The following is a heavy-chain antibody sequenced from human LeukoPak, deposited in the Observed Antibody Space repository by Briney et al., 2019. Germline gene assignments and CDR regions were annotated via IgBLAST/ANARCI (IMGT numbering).Heavy chain of an antibody. D-gene: IGHD4-17*01. V-gene: IGHV1-18*01. J-gene: IGHJ6*03. CDR1: GYTFTTYG. Sequence: ASVKVSCKASGYTFTTYGITWVRQAPGQGLEWMGWISAYNGNTNYAQKFQGRVTMTTDTSTSTAYMELRSLRSDDTAVYYCAKIPYGDYLLDYYYYMDVWGKGTTVTISS. CDR3: AKIPYGDYLLDYYYYMDV. CDR2: ISAYNGNT.